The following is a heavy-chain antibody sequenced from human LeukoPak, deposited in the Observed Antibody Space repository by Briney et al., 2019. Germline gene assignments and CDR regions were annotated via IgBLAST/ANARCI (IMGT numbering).Heavy chain of an antibody. J-gene: IGHJ4*02. CDR3: AKDDVRIAVAGTYTY. Sequence: GGSLRLSCAASGFTFSSYAMSWVRQAPGKGLEWVSAISGSGGSTYYADSVKGRFPISRNNSKNPLYLQMNSLRAQDTAVYYCAKDDVRIAVAGTYTYWGQGTRVTVPS. CDR2: ISGSGGST. V-gene: IGHV3-23*01. D-gene: IGHD6-19*01. CDR1: GFTFSSYA.